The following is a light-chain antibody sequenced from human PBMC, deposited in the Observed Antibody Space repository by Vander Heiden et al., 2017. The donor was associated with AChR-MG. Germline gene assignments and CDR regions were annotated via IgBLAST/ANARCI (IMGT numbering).Light chain of an antibody. CDR2: KAS. CDR1: QSISTW. J-gene: IGKJ1*01. Sequence: DIQMTQSPSTLSASVGDRVTITCRASQSISTWLAWYQQKPGKAPNLLIYKASSLESGVPSRFSGSGSGTEFTLTINSLQPDDFATYYCQEDDIYSGTFGQGTKVEIK. V-gene: IGKV1-5*03. CDR3: QEDDIYSGT.